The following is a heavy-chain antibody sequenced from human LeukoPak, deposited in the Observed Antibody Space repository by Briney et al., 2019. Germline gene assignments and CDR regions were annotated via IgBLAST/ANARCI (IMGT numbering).Heavy chain of an antibody. Sequence: SETLSLTCTVSGGSISSYYWSWIRQPPGKGLEWIGEINHSGSTNYNPSLKSRVTISVDTSKNQFSLKLSSVTAADTAVYYCARGPRLRYDISYSYGMDVWGQGTTVTVSS. D-gene: IGHD3-9*01. CDR3: ARGPRLRYDISYSYGMDV. J-gene: IGHJ6*02. V-gene: IGHV4-34*01. CDR2: INHSGST. CDR1: GGSISSYY.